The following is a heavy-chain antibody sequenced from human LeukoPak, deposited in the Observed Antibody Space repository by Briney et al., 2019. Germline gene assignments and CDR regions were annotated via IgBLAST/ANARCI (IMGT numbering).Heavy chain of an antibody. V-gene: IGHV1-8*01. J-gene: IGHJ4*02. CDR1: GYTFTNYD. D-gene: IGHD4-17*01. CDR3: ATNQYGDYTLGDY. CDR2: MNPKSGNT. Sequence: ASVKVSCKASGYTFTNYDINWVRQATGQGLEWMGWMNPKSGNTGYAQKFQGRVTMTRSTSISTAYMELSTLRSDDTAVYYCATNQYGDYTLGDYWGQGTLVSVSS.